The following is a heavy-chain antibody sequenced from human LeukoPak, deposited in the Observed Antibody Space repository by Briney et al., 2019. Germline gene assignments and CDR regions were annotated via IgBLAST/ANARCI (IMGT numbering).Heavy chain of an antibody. CDR3: AKEGGNTVTSKKYFDY. CDR1: GFIFSTYG. V-gene: IGHV3-33*06. CDR2: IWYDSSNK. D-gene: IGHD4-11*01. J-gene: IGHJ4*02. Sequence: GGSLRLSCAASGFIFSTYGMHWVRQAPGKGLEWVAIIWYDSSNKYYADSVKGRFTISRDNSKNTLYLQMNSLTAEDTALYYCAKEGGNTVTSKKYFDYWGQGALVTVSS.